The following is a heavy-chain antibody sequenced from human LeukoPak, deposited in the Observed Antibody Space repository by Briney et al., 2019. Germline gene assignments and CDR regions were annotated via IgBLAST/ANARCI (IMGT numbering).Heavy chain of an antibody. D-gene: IGHD6-19*01. CDR3: ARGPYSSGWYPEYFQH. J-gene: IGHJ1*01. CDR2: INWNGGST. Sequence: PGGSLRLSCAASGFTFDDYGMSWVRQAPGKGLEWVSGINWNGGSTGYADSVKGRFTISRDNAKNSLYLQMNSLRAEDTALYYCARGPYSSGWYPEYFQHWGQGTLVTVSS. CDR1: GFTFDDYG. V-gene: IGHV3-20*04.